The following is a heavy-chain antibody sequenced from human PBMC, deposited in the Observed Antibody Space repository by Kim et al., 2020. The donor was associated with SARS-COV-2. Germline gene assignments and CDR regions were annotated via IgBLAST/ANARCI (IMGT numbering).Heavy chain of an antibody. V-gene: IGHV3-23*01. Sequence: EGSLRLSCAASGFTFSSYAMSWVRQAPGKGLEWVSAISGSGGSTYYADSVKGRFTISRDNSKNTLYLQMNSLRAEDTAVYYCAKEGLVVVAAWWFDPWGQGTLVTVSS. D-gene: IGHD2-15*01. J-gene: IGHJ5*02. CDR1: GFTFSSYA. CDR2: ISGSGGST. CDR3: AKEGLVVVAAWWFDP.